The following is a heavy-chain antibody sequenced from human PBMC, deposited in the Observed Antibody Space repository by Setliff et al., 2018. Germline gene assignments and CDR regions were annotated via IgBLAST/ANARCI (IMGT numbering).Heavy chain of an antibody. D-gene: IGHD3-22*01. Sequence: ASETLSLTCSVSGGSISPYYWIWIRQSPGKGLEWIGYIFYSGSARYNPSLESRVTMSVDTSKNQISLKLTSVTAADTAVYYCARQDRSYDRSVFVEYFQHWGQGALVTVSS. CDR2: IFYSGSA. J-gene: IGHJ1*01. CDR1: GGSISPYY. CDR3: ARQDRSYDRSVFVEYFQH. V-gene: IGHV4-59*08.